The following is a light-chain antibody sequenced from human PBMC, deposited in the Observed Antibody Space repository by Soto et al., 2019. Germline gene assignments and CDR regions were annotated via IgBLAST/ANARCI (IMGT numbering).Light chain of an antibody. CDR1: RSFASSY. J-gene: IGKJ2*02. CDR3: QQYGSLPPST. Sequence: IVLPQSPGTLSLSPGERATLSCRASRSFASSYLAWYQQKPGQAPRLLIYAASTRATGIPARFSGSGSGTDFTLTISKLEPEDFAVYYGQQYGSLPPSTFGQGTKLYIK. V-gene: IGKV3-20*01. CDR2: AAS.